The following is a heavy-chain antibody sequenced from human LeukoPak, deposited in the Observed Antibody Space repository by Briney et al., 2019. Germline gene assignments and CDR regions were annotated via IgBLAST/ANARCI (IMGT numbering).Heavy chain of an antibody. CDR1: GFTFSSYA. CDR2: ISTSGVTT. J-gene: IGHJ4*02. D-gene: IGHD3-10*01. V-gene: IGHV3-23*01. Sequence: GGSLRLSCAASGFTFSSYAMNWVRQAPGKGLEWVSAISTSGVTTYYADSVNGRFAISRDNSKNTLYLQMDSLRAEDTAIYFCAKDYGSGTYYAPSSSDYWGQGTLVTVSP. CDR3: AKDYGSGTYYAPSSSDY.